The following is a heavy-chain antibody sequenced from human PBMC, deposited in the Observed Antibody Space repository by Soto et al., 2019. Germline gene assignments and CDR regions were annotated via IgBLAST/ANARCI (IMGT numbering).Heavy chain of an antibody. CDR3: ARIHLRRTIFGVVTPYGMDV. J-gene: IGHJ6*02. CDR2: IIPIFGTA. D-gene: IGHD3-3*01. CDR1: GGTFSSYA. V-gene: IGHV1-69*13. Sequence: VASVKVSCKASGGTFSSYAISWVRQAPGQGLEWMGGIIPIFGTANYAQKFQGRVTITADESTSTAYMELSSLRSVDTATYYCARIHLRRTIFGVVTPYGMDVWGQGTTVTVSS.